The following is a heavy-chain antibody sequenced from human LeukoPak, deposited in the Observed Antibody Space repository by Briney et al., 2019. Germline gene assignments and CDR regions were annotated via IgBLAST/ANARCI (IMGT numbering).Heavy chain of an antibody. CDR2: IRSDASRE. D-gene: IGHD1-26*01. CDR1: GFTFNTYG. J-gene: IGHJ4*02. V-gene: IGHV3-30*02. Sequence: GGSLRLSCAASGFTFNTYGMHWVCQAPGKGLEWVAFIRSDASREYCADSVKGRFTISRDNSKNTLSLQMNSLRPEDTAVYYCARDIGDYDEYWGQGTLVIVSS. CDR3: ARDIGDYDEY.